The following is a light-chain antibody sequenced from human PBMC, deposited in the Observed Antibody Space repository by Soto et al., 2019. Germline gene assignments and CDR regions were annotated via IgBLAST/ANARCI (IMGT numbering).Light chain of an antibody. CDR2: DVS. Sequence: QSVLTQPASVSGSPGQSITISCTGTSSDVGGYNYVSWYQQYPGKAPKLMIYDVSNRPSGVSNRFSGSKSGNTASLTISGLQAEVEADYYCSSYTSGSYVFGTGTKLTVL. J-gene: IGLJ1*01. V-gene: IGLV2-14*01. CDR3: SSYTSGSYV. CDR1: SSDVGGYNY.